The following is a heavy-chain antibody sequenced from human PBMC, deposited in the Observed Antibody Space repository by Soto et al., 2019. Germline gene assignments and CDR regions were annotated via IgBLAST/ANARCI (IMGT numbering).Heavy chain of an antibody. V-gene: IGHV4-31*03. CDR2: ISYSGTT. CDR1: GGSISSGAYY. Sequence: QVQLQESGPGLVKPSQTLSLTCTVSGGSISSGAYYWSWIRQRPGKVLEYIGFISYSGTTYYNPSLKSRVTISLDTSKNQFSLKLSSVTAADTALVYCARGRYYFDYWGQGTLVTVSS. CDR3: ARGRYYFDY. J-gene: IGHJ4*02. D-gene: IGHD3-16*02.